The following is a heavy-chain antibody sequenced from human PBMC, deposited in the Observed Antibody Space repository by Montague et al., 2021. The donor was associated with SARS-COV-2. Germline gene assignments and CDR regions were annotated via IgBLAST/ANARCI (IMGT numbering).Heavy chain of an antibody. CDR1: GFSLSTSGVG. Sequence: PALVKPTQTLTLTCTFSGFSLSTSGVGVGWIRQPPGKALEWLALIYWDDDKRYSPSLKSRLTITKDTSKNQVVLTMTDMDPVDTATYYRAHRSPIAVAGPYFDXWGQGTLVTVSS. J-gene: IGHJ4*02. V-gene: IGHV2-5*02. CDR2: IYWDDDK. CDR3: AHRSPIAVAGPYFDX. D-gene: IGHD6-19*01.